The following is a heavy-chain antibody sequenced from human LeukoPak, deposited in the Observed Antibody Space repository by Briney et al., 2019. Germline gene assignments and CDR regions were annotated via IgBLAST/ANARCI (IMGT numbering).Heavy chain of an antibody. Sequence: ASVKVSCKASGYTFTGYYMHWVRQAPGQGLEWMGWINPNSGGTNYAQKFQGRVTMTRDTSISTAYMELSRLRSDDTAVYYCARLRGGPYGDYDEYFQHRGQGTLVTVSS. D-gene: IGHD4-17*01. CDR1: GYTFTGYY. CDR2: INPNSGGT. V-gene: IGHV1-2*02. J-gene: IGHJ1*01. CDR3: ARLRGGPYGDYDEYFQH.